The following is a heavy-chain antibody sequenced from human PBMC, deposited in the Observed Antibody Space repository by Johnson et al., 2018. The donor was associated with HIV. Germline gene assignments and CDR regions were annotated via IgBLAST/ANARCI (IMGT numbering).Heavy chain of an antibody. CDR3: AKETQYKVGWDAFDL. D-gene: IGHD1-14*01. V-gene: IGHV3-52*01. CDR2: IKCDGSEK. J-gene: IGHJ3*01. Sequence: HWVRQAPEKGLEWVADIKCDGSEKYYVDSVKGRFTISRDNAKNSLYLLMNRLRAEDTAVYYCAKETQYKVGWDAFDLWGQGTMVTVSS.